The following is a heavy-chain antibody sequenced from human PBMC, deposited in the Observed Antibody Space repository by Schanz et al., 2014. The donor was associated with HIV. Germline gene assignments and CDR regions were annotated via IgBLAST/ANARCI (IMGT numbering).Heavy chain of an antibody. CDR3: AKDRNYYESKYRGKGNYYYYYGMDV. CDR2: TSYDGTKK. Sequence: VQLLESGGGLEQPGGSLRLSCVASGFNFNSYGMHWVRQAPGKGLEWVAVTSYDGTKKHYADSVKGRFTISRDNSKNSLSLLIKSLRAEDAAVYYCAKDRNYYESKYRGKGNYYYYYGMDVWGQGTTVTVSS. J-gene: IGHJ6*02. CDR1: GFNFNSYG. V-gene: IGHV3-30*18. D-gene: IGHD3-22*01.